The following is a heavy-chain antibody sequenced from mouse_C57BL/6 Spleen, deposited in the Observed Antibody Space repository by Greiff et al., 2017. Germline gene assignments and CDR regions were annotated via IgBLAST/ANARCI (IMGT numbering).Heavy chain of an antibody. V-gene: IGHV1-67*01. CDR2: ISTYYGYA. J-gene: IGHJ3*01. CDR1: GYTFTDYA. D-gene: IGHD1-1*01. CDR3: ARTCSSLRFAY. Sequence: LVESGPELVRPGVSVKISCKGSGYTFTDYAMHWVKQSHAQSLEWIGVISTYYGYASYTQKFKDKATMTVDKSSSTASMELARLTSEDSAVDYCARTCSSLRFAYWGQGTLVTVSA.